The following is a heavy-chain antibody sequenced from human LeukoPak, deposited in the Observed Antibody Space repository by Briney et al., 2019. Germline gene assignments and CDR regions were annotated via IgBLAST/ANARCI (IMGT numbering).Heavy chain of an antibody. CDR2: IYTSGST. D-gene: IGHD6-13*01. CDR1: GYYINSGYY. J-gene: IGHJ4*02. CDR3: AREGIAAAVMS. V-gene: IGHV4-61*02. Sequence: SETLSLTCAVSGYYINSGYYWGWIRQPAGKGLEWIGRIYTSGSTNYNPSLKSRVTISVDTSKNQFSLTLSSVTAADPAVYYCAREGIAAAVMSWGQGTLVTVSS.